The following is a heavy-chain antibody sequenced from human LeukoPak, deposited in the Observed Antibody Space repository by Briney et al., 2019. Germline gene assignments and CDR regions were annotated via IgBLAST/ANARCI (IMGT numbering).Heavy chain of an antibody. CDR3: ARAGGSSGWFPWGYYYYMDV. D-gene: IGHD6-19*01. CDR1: GYTFTGYY. V-gene: IGHV1-2*02. J-gene: IGHJ6*03. CDR2: INPNSGGT. Sequence: ASVRVSCKASGYTFTGYYMHWVRQAPGQGLEWMGWINPNSGGTNYAQKFQGRVTMTGDTSISTAYMELSRLRSDDTAVYYCARAGGSSGWFPWGYYYYMDVWGKGTTVTISS.